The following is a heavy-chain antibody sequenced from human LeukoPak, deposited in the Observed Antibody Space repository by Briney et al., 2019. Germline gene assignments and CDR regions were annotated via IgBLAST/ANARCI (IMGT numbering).Heavy chain of an antibody. Sequence: PGGSLRLSCAASGFTFSSSGMNWVRQAPGKGLEWVSYISSSRSYIYYADSVKGRFTISRDNAKNSLYLQMNSLRAEDTAVYYCARYAAGTGSYFDYWGQGTLVTVSS. V-gene: IGHV3-21*01. D-gene: IGHD6-13*01. CDR1: GFTFSSSG. CDR2: ISSSRSYI. J-gene: IGHJ4*02. CDR3: ARYAAGTGSYFDY.